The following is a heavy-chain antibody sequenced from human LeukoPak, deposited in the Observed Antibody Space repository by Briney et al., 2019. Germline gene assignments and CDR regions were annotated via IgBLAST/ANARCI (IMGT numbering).Heavy chain of an antibody. D-gene: IGHD3-3*01. Sequence: GGSLRLSCAASGFTFSSYAMSWVRQAPGKGLEWVSAINSAGSTYYGDSVRGRFTISRDNSKNTLYLQMNSLRAEDTAVYYCARDFALYFDYWGQGTLVTVSS. J-gene: IGHJ4*02. CDR3: ARDFALYFDY. V-gene: IGHV3-23*01. CDR2: INSAGST. CDR1: GFTFSSYA.